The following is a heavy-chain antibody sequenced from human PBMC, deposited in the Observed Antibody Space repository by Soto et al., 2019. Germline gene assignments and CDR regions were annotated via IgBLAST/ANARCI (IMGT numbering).Heavy chain of an antibody. Sequence: QPGGSLRLSCAASVFTFSSYAMSWVRQAPGKGLEWVSAISGSGGSTYYADSVKGRFTISRDNSKNTLYLQMNSLRAEDTAVYYCAKDLSPRPFTAPASDYWGQGTLVTVSS. D-gene: IGHD3-16*01. CDR1: VFTFSSYA. V-gene: IGHV3-23*01. CDR2: ISGSGGST. J-gene: IGHJ4*02. CDR3: AKDLSPRPFTAPASDY.